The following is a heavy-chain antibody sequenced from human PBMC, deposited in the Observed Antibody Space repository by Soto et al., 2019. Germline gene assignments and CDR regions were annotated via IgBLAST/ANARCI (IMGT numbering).Heavy chain of an antibody. Sequence: EVQLLESGGGLVQPGGSLRLSRAASGFTFSNYAMTWVRQSPGKGLEWVSIITSSGSSTHFADSVKGRFTISRDNSKNTLYLQMNTLRAEDTAVYYCAKGMATILGWFDSWGQGTQVTVSS. CDR2: ITSSGSST. V-gene: IGHV3-23*01. J-gene: IGHJ5*01. CDR3: AKGMATILGWFDS. D-gene: IGHD5-12*01. CDR1: GFTFSNYA.